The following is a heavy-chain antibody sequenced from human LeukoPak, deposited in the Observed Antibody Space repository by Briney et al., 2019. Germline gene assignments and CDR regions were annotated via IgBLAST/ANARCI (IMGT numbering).Heavy chain of an antibody. Sequence: GRSLRLSCAASGFIVSSIYMSWVRQAPGKGLEWVSALYSGGGTYYADSLKGRFTISRDNSKNTMYLQMNSLRAEDTAVYYCARGRHSGFDYWGQGTLVTVSS. J-gene: IGHJ4*02. CDR3: ARGRHSGFDY. V-gene: IGHV3-66*01. CDR1: GFIVSSIY. D-gene: IGHD3-10*01. CDR2: LYSGGGT.